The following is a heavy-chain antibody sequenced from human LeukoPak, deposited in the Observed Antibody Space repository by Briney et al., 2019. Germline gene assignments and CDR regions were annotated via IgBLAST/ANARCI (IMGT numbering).Heavy chain of an antibody. CDR3: ARDRPQDYDFWSGYSSYYYYMDV. CDR1: GYTFTSYG. V-gene: IGHV1-18*01. CDR2: ISAYNGNT. D-gene: IGHD3-3*01. Sequence: ASVKVSCKPSGYTFTSYGISWVRQAPGQGLEWMGWISAYNGNTNYAQKLQGRVTMTTDTSTSTAYMELRSLRSDDTAVYYCARDRPQDYDFWSGYSSYYYYMDVWGKGTTVTVSS. J-gene: IGHJ6*03.